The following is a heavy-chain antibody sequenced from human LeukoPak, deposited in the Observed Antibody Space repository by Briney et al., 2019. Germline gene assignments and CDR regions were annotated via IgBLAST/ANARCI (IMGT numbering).Heavy chain of an antibody. J-gene: IGHJ4*02. D-gene: IGHD3-22*01. V-gene: IGHV4-59*01. CDR3: ARSTHYYDSSGYYTLRY. CDR2: IYYSGST. Sequence: PSETLSLTCTGSGGSISSYYWSWIRQPPGKGLVWIGYIYYSGSTNYNPSLKSRGTISVDTSKNQFSLKLSSVTAADTAVYYCARSTHYYDSSGYYTLRYWGQGTLVTVSS. CDR1: GGSISSYY.